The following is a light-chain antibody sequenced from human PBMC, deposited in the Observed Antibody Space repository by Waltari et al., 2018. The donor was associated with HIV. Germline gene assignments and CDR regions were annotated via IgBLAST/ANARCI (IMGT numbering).Light chain of an antibody. Sequence: VIWMTQSPPLISASTGDRVTISCRLNQGISNYLVWCQQKPGKAPELILYAASTLQSGVSSRFSGSGSGTDFTLTINNLQSEDFATYYCQQYYSFPWTFGQGTRVEIK. CDR2: AAS. V-gene: IGKV1D-8*01. CDR1: QGISNY. J-gene: IGKJ1*01. CDR3: QQYYSFPWT.